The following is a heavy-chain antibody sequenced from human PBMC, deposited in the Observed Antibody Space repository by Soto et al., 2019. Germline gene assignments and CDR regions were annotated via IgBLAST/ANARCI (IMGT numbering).Heavy chain of an antibody. J-gene: IGHJ4*02. D-gene: IGHD3-10*01. CDR1: GYTFTSYD. V-gene: IGHV1-8*01. CDR2: MNPNSGNT. CDR3: ARGRRSGSYYNGKTDFDY. Sequence: QVQLVQSGAEVKKPGASVKVSCKASGYTFTSYDINWVRQATGQGLEWMGWMNPNSGNTGYAQKFQGRVTMTRNTSISTGYMELSSLRSEDTAVYYCARGRRSGSYYNGKTDFDYWGQGTLVTVSS.